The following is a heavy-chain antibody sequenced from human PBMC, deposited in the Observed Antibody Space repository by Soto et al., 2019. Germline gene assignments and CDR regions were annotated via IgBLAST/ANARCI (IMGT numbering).Heavy chain of an antibody. D-gene: IGHD6-19*01. J-gene: IGHJ6*02. CDR3: ARSGGWSYIYYGMDV. Sequence: QVQLVESGGGVVQPGRSLRLSCAASGFTFSSYAMHWVRQAPGKGLEWVAVISYDGSNKYYADSVKGRFTISRDNSKNTLYLQMNSLRAEDTAVYYRARSGGWSYIYYGMDVWGQGTTVTVSS. CDR2: ISYDGSNK. CDR1: GFTFSSYA. V-gene: IGHV3-30-3*01.